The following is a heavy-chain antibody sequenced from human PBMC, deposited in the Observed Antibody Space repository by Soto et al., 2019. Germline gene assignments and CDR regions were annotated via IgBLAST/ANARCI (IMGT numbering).Heavy chain of an antibody. Sequence: GGSLRLSCAASGFTFSSYAMHWVRQAPGKGLEWVAVIWYDGSNKYYADSVKGRFTISRDNSKNTLYLQMNSLRAEDTAVYYCARDQMRYGDSTGYGMDVWGQGTTVTVSS. J-gene: IGHJ6*02. D-gene: IGHD4-17*01. CDR2: IWYDGSNK. CDR3: ARDQMRYGDSTGYGMDV. V-gene: IGHV3-33*08. CDR1: GFTFSSYA.